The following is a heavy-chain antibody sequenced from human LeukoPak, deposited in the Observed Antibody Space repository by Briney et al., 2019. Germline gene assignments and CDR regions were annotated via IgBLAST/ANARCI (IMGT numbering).Heavy chain of an antibody. V-gene: IGHV3-21*01. CDR3: ARDSTRFDY. Sequence: GGSLRLSCAASGFTFSSYSMNWVRQAPGKGLEWVSSISSSSTYIYYTDSMKGRFTISRDNAKNSLYLQMNSLRAENTAVYYCARDSTRFDYWGQGTLVTVSS. CDR1: GFTFSSYS. CDR2: ISSSSTYI. D-gene: IGHD2/OR15-2a*01. J-gene: IGHJ4*02.